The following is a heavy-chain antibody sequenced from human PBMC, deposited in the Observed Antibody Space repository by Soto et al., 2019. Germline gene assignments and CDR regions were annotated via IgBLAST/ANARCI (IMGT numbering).Heavy chain of an antibody. CDR2: IFYSGIT. Sequence: SDTLSLTCTVSGGSIRSYYCTWIRQPPGKGLEWLGYIFYSGITFYNPSLKSRVTISIHTSKSQFSLQLTSVTAADTAVYYCARGGADTAMVASWDQATLVPVSS. J-gene: IGHJ5*01. CDR3: ARGGADTAMVAS. CDR1: GGSIRSYY. D-gene: IGHD5-18*01. V-gene: IGHV4-59*07.